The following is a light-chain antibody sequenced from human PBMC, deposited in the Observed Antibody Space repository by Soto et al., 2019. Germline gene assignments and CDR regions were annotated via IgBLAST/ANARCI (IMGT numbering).Light chain of an antibody. J-gene: IGLJ2*01. CDR1: TSDVGRYKF. V-gene: IGLV2-14*01. Sequence: QSALTQAACVSGSPGQSITISCTGTTSDVGRYKFVSWYQHHPGKAPKLLIFEVTNRPSGVSSRFSGSKSGNTASLTISGLQTEDEATYYCGSSTDTDTLVIFGGGTKVTVL. CDR2: EVT. CDR3: GSSTDTDTLVI.